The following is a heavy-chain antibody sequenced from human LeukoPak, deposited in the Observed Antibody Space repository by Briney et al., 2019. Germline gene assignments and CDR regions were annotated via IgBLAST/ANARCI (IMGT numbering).Heavy chain of an antibody. V-gene: IGHV3-30*02. CDR1: GFTFSSYG. J-gene: IGHJ1*01. D-gene: IGHD4-17*01. CDR3: AKDLPGVTTVTPYFQH. Sequence: GGSLRLSCAASGFTFSSYGMHWVRQAPGKGLGWVAFIRYDGSNKYYADSVKGRFTISRDNSKNTLYLQMNSLRAEDTAVYYCAKDLPGVTTVTPYFQHWGQGTLVTVSS. CDR2: IRYDGSNK.